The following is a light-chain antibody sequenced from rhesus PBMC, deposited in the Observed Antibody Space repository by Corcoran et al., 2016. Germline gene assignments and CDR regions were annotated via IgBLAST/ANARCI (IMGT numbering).Light chain of an antibody. CDR3: LQSSRSPYS. Sequence: DIQMTQSPSSLSASVGDTVTITCRASQSISSWLDWYQQKPGKAPKLLIYKASSLQSGVPSRFSGRGSGNDFPFPISSLQPEDFATYYCLQSSRSPYSFGQGTKVEIK. J-gene: IGKJ2*01. CDR1: QSISSW. V-gene: IGKV1-22*01. CDR2: KAS.